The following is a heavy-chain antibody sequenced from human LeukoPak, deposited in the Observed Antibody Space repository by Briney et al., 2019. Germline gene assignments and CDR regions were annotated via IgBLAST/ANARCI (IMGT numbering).Heavy chain of an antibody. CDR3: AELGITMIGGV. CDR1: GFTFSSYD. Sequence: PGGSLRLSCAASGFTFSSYDMTWVRQAPGKGLEWVSYISSSGSTIYYADSVKGRFTISRDNAKNSLYLQMNSLRAEDTAVYYCAELGITMIGGVWGKGTTVTISS. CDR2: ISSSGSTI. J-gene: IGHJ6*04. D-gene: IGHD3-10*02. V-gene: IGHV3-48*03.